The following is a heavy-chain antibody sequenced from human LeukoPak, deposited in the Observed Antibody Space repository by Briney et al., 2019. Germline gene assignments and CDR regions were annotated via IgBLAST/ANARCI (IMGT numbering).Heavy chain of an antibody. J-gene: IGHJ4*02. CDR1: GFTFSSYA. V-gene: IGHV3-7*04. CDR3: TRVGYIDEGIDY. CDR2: IKQDGSKK. D-gene: IGHD5-24*01. Sequence: GGSLRLSCAASGFTFSSYAMSWVRQAPGKGLEWVANIKQDGSKKSYVDSVKGRFTISRDNAKNSLYLQMNGLRAEDTAIYYCTRVGYIDEGIDYWGQGTLVXVSS.